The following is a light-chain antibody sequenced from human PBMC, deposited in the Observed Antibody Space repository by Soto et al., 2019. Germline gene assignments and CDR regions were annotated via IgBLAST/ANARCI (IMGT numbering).Light chain of an antibody. CDR3: AAWDDSLYGVV. Sequence: QAVVTQSHSVSGTPGQRVTISCSGSSSNIGSNSVNWYQQFPGTAPKVIIYRSNQRPSGVPDRFSGSKSGTSASLAISGLQSEDEADYYCAAWDDSLYGVVFAGGTKLTVL. J-gene: IGLJ2*01. CDR2: RSN. CDR1: SSNIGSNS. V-gene: IGLV1-44*01.